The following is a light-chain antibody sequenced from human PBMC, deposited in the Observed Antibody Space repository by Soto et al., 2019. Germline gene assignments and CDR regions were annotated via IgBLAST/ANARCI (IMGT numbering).Light chain of an antibody. Sequence: EIVLTQSPATLSLSPGKRATLSCRASQSVSSFLAWYQQKPGQAPRLLIYDASNMATGIPARFSGSGSGTDFTLTISRLDPEDFAVYYCQQRSNRPLTFGGGTKVEIK. V-gene: IGKV3-11*01. J-gene: IGKJ4*01. CDR3: QQRSNRPLT. CDR1: QSVSSF. CDR2: DAS.